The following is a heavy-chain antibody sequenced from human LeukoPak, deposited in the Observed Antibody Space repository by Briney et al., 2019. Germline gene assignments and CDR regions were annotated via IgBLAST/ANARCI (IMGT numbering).Heavy chain of an antibody. CDR3: AKDRSRYFDY. V-gene: IGHV3-30*18. CDR2: ISYDGSNK. J-gene: IGHJ4*02. Sequence: GGSLRLSCAASGFTFSSYGMHWVRQAPGKGLEWVAVISYDGSNKYYADSVKGRFTISRDNSKNTLYLQMNSLRAEDTAVYYCAKDRSRYFDYCGQGTLVTVSS. CDR1: GFTFSSYG.